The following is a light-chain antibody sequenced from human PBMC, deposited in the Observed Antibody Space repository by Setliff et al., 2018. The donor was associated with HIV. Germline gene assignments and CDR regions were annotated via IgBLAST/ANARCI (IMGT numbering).Light chain of an antibody. CDR3: CSYASSSTLPYV. J-gene: IGLJ1*01. CDR1: SSDVGGYNY. V-gene: IGLV2-11*01. CDR2: DVS. Sequence: QSALTQPRSVSGSPGQSVTISCTGTSSDVGGYNYVSWYQQHPGKAPKLMIYDVSKRPSGVPDRFSGSKSGNTASLTISGLQAEDEADYYCCSYASSSTLPYVFGTGTKVTVL.